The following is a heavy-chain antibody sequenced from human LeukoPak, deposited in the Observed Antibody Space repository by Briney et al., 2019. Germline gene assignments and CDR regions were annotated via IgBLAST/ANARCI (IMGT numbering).Heavy chain of an antibody. CDR1: GFTFSSYL. D-gene: IGHD4-17*01. Sequence: GGSLRLSCAASGFTFSSYLMSWVRQAPGKGLEWVANIKQDGSEKYYVDSVKGRFTISRDNAKNSLYLQMNSLRVEDTAVYFCARDRPPTAFFDSWGQGTLVTVSS. V-gene: IGHV3-7*01. J-gene: IGHJ4*02. CDR3: ARDRPPTAFFDS. CDR2: IKQDGSEK.